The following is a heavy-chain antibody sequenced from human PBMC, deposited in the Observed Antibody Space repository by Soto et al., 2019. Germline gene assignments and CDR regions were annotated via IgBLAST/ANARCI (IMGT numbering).Heavy chain of an antibody. J-gene: IGHJ5*02. CDR1: GGSVSSGSYY. CDR2: IYYSGST. D-gene: IGHD6-19*01. CDR3: ARAAGTVWFDP. V-gene: IGHV4-61*01. Sequence: QVQLQESGPGLVKPSETLSLTCTVSGGSVSSGSYYWSWIRQPPGKGPEWIGYIYYSGSTNYNPSLRSRVTISVDTSKNQFSLKLSSVTAADTAVYYCARAAGTVWFDPWGQGTLVTVSS.